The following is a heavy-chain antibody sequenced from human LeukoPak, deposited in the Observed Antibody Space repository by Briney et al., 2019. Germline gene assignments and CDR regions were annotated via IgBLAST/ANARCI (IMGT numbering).Heavy chain of an antibody. CDR3: GRTSGGPEY. CDR1: GFTLSNYR. V-gene: IGHV3-74*01. J-gene: IGHJ4*02. CDR2: VKGDGSIT. D-gene: IGHD2-15*01. Sequence: GGSLRLSCAASGFTLSNYRMHWVRHAPGKGLVWVSRVKGDGSITAYADSVKGRFTISRDIAKNTVYLQMNSLRVDDTAVYYCGRTSGGPEYWGQGTLVTVSS.